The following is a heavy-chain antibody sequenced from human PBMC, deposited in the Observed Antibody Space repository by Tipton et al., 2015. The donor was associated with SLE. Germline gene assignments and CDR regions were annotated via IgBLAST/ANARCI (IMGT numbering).Heavy chain of an antibody. CDR3: ALYYDFWSGEVDY. CDR2: INHSGST. V-gene: IGHV4-34*01. Sequence: TLSLTCAVYGGSFSGYYWRWIRQPPGKGLEWIGEINHSGSTNYNPSLKSRVTISVDTSKNQFSLKLSSVTAADTAVYYCALYYDFWSGEVDYWGQGTLVTVSS. D-gene: IGHD3-3*01. J-gene: IGHJ4*02. CDR1: GGSFSGYY.